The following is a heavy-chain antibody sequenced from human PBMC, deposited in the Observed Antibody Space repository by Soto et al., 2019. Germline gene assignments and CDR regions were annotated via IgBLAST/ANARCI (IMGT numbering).Heavy chain of an antibody. D-gene: IGHD3-10*01. CDR3: ARDRNYYGSGSSAIDY. Sequence: FLRLSCAAAGFTFSAYGMYWVRQAPVKGLEWVAVIWYDGTNKYYSDSVKGRFTISRDNSKNMLYLQMNSLRAEDTAVYYCARDRNYYGSGSSAIDYWGQGTMVTV. CDR2: IWYDGTNK. J-gene: IGHJ4*02. CDR1: GFTFSAYG. V-gene: IGHV3-33*08.